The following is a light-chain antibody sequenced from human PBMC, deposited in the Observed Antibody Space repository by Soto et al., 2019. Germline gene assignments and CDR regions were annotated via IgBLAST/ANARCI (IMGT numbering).Light chain of an antibody. V-gene: IGLV2-14*01. CDR2: EVS. CDR3: SSYTSRSTLV. Sequence: QSVLTQPASVSGSPGQSITISCTGTSSDVGGYKYVYWYQQHPGKAPKLMIFEVSYRPSGVSNRFSGSKSCNTASLTISGLQAEDEADYYCSSYTSRSTLVFGGGTQLTVL. CDR1: SSDVGGYKY. J-gene: IGLJ2*01.